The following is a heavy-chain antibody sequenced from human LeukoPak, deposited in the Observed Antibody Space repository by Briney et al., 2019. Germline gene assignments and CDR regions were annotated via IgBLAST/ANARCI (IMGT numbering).Heavy chain of an antibody. Sequence: ASVKVSCKASGDTFTNYDINWVRQAPGQGLEWRGWMNPNSGNTGYAQKFQGRVTMTRNTSISTAYMELSSLRSEDTAVYYCARGLRESVVATAILLGYYMDVWGKGTTVTVSS. V-gene: IGHV1-8*02. CDR1: GDTFTNYD. D-gene: IGHD2-21*02. CDR2: MNPNSGNT. CDR3: ARGLRESVVATAILLGYYMDV. J-gene: IGHJ6*03.